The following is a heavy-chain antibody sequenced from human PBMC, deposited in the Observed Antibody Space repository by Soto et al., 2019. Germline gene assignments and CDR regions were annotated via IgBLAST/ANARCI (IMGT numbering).Heavy chain of an antibody. CDR3: ARRNYRSRSHCLDY. CDR1: GDSIRITRDY. D-gene: IGHD3-10*01. Sequence: PSETMDITCTVSGDSIRITRDYLAWIHQPPGKGLEWIGSIYYSGSTYYNPSLKSRVTISVDTSKNQFSLKLSSVTAADTALYYCARRNYRSRSHCLDYWGQGTPVTVSS. CDR2: IYYSGST. J-gene: IGHJ4*02. V-gene: IGHV4-39*01.